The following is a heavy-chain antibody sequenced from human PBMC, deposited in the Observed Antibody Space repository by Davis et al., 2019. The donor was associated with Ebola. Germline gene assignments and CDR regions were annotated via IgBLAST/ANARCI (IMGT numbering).Heavy chain of an antibody. D-gene: IGHD7-27*01. CDR2: IYYSGST. V-gene: IGHV4-59*01. J-gene: IGHJ3*02. CDR1: GGSISSYY. Sequence: GSLRLSCAVSGGSISSYYWSWIRQPPGKGLEWIGYIYYSGSTNYNPSLKSRVTISVDTSKNQFSLKLSSVTAADTAVYYCARELGRDAFDIWGHGTMVTVSS. CDR3: ARELGRDAFDI.